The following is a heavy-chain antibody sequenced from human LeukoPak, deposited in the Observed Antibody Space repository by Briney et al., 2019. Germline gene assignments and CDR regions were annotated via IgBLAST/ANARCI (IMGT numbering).Heavy chain of an antibody. D-gene: IGHD6-19*01. V-gene: IGHV4-59*11. J-gene: IGHJ4*02. CDR1: HDSINRHH. CDR3: ARSGATSGWSYFFDI. CDR2: IYKSGFT. Sequence: SETLSLTCTVSHDSINRHHWNWLRQSPGKGLEWIGYIYKSGFTNYNHSLKNRVTMSLDTSKNRVSLKLTSVTAADTAVYYCARSGATSGWSYFFDIWGQGTLVTVSS.